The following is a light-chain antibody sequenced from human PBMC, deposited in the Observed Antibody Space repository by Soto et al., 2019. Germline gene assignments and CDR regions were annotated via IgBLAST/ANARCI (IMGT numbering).Light chain of an antibody. CDR3: SSYTTSNTPLYV. V-gene: IGLV2-14*01. J-gene: IGLJ1*01. Sequence: QSALTQPASVSGSPGQSIIISCTGTSSDTAGYNYVSWYQQHPGKAPKLMIYEVSNRPSGVSNRFSGSQSGNTASLTISGLQAEDEANSYCSSYTTSNTPLYVFGTGTKV. CDR1: SSDTAGYNY. CDR2: EVS.